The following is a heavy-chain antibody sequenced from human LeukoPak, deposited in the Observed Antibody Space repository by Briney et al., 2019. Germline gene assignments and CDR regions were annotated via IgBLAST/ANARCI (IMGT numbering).Heavy chain of an antibody. CDR1: GFTVSSNY. J-gene: IGHJ5*02. CDR3: ARRLARRYCSSTSCYHHGRFDP. Sequence: PGGSLRLSCAASGFTVSSNYMSWVRQAPGKGLEWVSVIYSGGSTYYADSVKGRFTISRDNSKNTLYLQMDSLRAEDTAVYYCARRLARRYCSSTSCYHHGRFDPWGQGTLVTVSS. V-gene: IGHV3-53*01. CDR2: IYSGGST. D-gene: IGHD2-2*01.